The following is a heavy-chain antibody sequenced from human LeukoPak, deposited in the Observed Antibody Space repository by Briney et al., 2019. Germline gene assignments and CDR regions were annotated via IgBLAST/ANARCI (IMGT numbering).Heavy chain of an antibody. V-gene: IGHV4-34*01. Sequence: PSETLSLTCAVYGGSFSGYYWSWIRQPPGKGLEWIGEINHSGSTNYNPSLKSRVNISVDTSKNQFSLKLSSVTAADTAVYYCAREVDTAMEGYNWFDPWGQGTLVTVSS. CDR3: AREVDTAMEGYNWFDP. CDR1: GGSFSGYY. CDR2: INHSGST. D-gene: IGHD5-18*01. J-gene: IGHJ5*02.